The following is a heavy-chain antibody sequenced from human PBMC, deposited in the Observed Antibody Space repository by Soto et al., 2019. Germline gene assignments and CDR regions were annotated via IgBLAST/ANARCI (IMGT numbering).Heavy chain of an antibody. CDR3: AKDRRGAYCSGGTCYSPDY. Sequence: EVQLWESGGGLVQPGRSLRLSCAVSGFTFSSYVMSWVRQAPGKGLEWVSAISGTGGTYYADSVKGRFTISRDNSKNALYLQMNSLRDEDTAVYYCAKDRRGAYCSGGTCYSPDYWGQGTLVIVSS. CDR2: ISGTGGT. CDR1: GFTFSSYV. D-gene: IGHD2-15*01. V-gene: IGHV3-23*01. J-gene: IGHJ4*02.